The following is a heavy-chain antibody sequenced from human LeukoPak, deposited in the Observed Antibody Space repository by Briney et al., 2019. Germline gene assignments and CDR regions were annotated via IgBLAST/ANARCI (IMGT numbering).Heavy chain of an antibody. CDR1: GGSFSSYY. J-gene: IGHJ4*02. CDR3: ARGRAVAGWSRYYFDY. V-gene: IGHV4-34*01. CDR2: INHSGST. D-gene: IGHD6-19*01. Sequence: SETLSLTCAVYGGSFSSYYWSWIRQPPGKGLEWIGEINHSGSTNYNPSLKSRVTISVDTSKNQFSLKLSSVTAADTAVYYCARGRAVAGWSRYYFDYWGQGTLVTVSS.